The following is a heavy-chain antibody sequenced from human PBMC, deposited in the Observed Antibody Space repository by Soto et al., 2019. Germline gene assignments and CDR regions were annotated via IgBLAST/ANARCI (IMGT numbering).Heavy chain of an antibody. J-gene: IGHJ4*02. CDR1: GFTFSSYA. V-gene: IGHV3-30-3*01. D-gene: IGHD1-26*01. Sequence: QVQLVESGGGVVQPGRSLRLSCAASGFTFSSYAMHWVRQAPGKGLEWVAVISYDGSNKYYADSVKGRFTISRDNSKNTLYLQMNSLRAEDTAVYYCAREGVGGSDYAYWGQGTLVTVSS. CDR3: AREGVGGSDYAY. CDR2: ISYDGSNK.